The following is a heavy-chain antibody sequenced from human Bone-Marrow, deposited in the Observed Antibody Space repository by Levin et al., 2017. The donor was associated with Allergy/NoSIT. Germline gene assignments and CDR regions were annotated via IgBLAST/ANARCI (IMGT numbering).Heavy chain of an antibody. J-gene: IGHJ4*02. Sequence: GESLKISCAASGFTFSSYWMHWVRQAPGKGLVWVSRINSDGSSTSYADSVKGRFTISRDNAKNTLYLQMNSLRAEDTAVYYCARDRAAYNWNYRDYWGQGTLVTVSS. CDR2: INSDGSST. D-gene: IGHD1-7*01. CDR3: ARDRAAYNWNYRDY. CDR1: GFTFSSYW. V-gene: IGHV3-74*01.